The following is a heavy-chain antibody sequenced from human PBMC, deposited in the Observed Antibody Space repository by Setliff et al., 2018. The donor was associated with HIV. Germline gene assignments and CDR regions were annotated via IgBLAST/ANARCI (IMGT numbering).Heavy chain of an antibody. CDR1: GGTFSSYV. V-gene: IGHV1-69*05. D-gene: IGHD5-18*01. CDR3: ARGPRVGTHLWLFYY. J-gene: IGHJ4*02. Sequence: GASVKVSCKASGGTFSSYVLNWVRQAPGQGLEWMGGIIPIFATTNYAQKFQDRFTITTDESTSTAYMELSSLRSDDTAVYYCARGPRVGTHLWLFYYWGQGTLVTVSS. CDR2: IIPIFATT.